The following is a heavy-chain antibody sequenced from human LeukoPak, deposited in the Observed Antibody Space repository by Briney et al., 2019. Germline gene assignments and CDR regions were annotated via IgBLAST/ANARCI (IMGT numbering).Heavy chain of an antibody. D-gene: IGHD5-12*01. CDR3: AKRGYTGYAVYYYYYMDV. J-gene: IGHJ6*03. V-gene: IGHV3-23*01. Sequence: PGGSLRLSCAASGFTFRSYGMSWVRQAPGKGLEWVSAISDSGGSTYYADSVKGRFTISRDNSKNTLYVQMNSLRAEDTAVYFCAKRGYTGYAVYYYYYMDVWGKGTTVTVSS. CDR2: ISDSGGST. CDR1: GFTFRSYG.